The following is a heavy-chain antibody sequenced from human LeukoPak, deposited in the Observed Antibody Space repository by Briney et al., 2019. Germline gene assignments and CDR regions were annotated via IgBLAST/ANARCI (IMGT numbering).Heavy chain of an antibody. J-gene: IGHJ4*02. CDR1: GGTFSSYA. V-gene: IGHV1-69*13. Sequence: EASVKVSCKASGGTFSSYAISWVRQAPGQGLEWMGGIIPIFGTANYAQKFQGRVTITADESTSTAYMELSSLRSEDTAVYYCARLQYYDFWSGYVYWGQGTLVTVSS. CDR3: ARLQYYDFWSGYVY. CDR2: IIPIFGTA. D-gene: IGHD3-3*01.